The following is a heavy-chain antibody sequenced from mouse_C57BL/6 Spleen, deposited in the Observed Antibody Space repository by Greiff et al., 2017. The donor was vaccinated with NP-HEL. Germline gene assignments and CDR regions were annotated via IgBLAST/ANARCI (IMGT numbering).Heavy chain of an antibody. V-gene: IGHV5-17*01. CDR1: GFTFSDYG. D-gene: IGHD1-1*01. CDR3: ARPSYYGAMDY. J-gene: IGHJ4*01. Sequence: EVQVVESGGGLVKPGGSLKLSCAASGFTFSDYGMHWVRQAPEKGLEWVAYISSGSSTIYYADTVKGRFTISRDNAKNTLFLQMTSLRSEDTAMYYCARPSYYGAMDYWGQGTSVTVSS. CDR2: ISSGSSTI.